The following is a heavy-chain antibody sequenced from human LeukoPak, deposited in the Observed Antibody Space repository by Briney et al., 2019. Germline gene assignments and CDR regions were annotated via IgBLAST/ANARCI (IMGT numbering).Heavy chain of an antibody. Sequence: GGSLRLSCAASGITFSSYWMHWVRQAPGKGLVWVSRINSDGSSTSYADSVKGRFTISRDNSKNTLYLQMNSLRAEDTAVYYCARDRALTMVRGVIDYMDVWGKGTTVTVSS. CDR3: ARDRALTMVRGVIDYMDV. CDR2: INSDGSST. D-gene: IGHD3-10*01. V-gene: IGHV3-74*01. CDR1: GITFSSYW. J-gene: IGHJ6*03.